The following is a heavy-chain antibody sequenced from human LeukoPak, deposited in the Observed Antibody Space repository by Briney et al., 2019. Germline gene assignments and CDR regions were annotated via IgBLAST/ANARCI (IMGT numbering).Heavy chain of an antibody. V-gene: IGHV4-4*02. Sequence: SGTLSLTCAASGGSISSSNWWSWVRQPPGKGLEWIGVIYHSGSTNYNPSLKSRVTISVDKSKNQFSLKLSSVTAADTAVYYCARAYCSGGSCYLVDYWGQGTLVTVSS. J-gene: IGHJ4*02. CDR3: ARAYCSGGSCYLVDY. CDR1: GGSISSSNW. CDR2: IYHSGST. D-gene: IGHD2-15*01.